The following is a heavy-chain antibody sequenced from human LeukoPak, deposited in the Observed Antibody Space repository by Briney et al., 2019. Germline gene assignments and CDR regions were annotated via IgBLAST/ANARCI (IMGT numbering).Heavy chain of an antibody. Sequence: GGSLRLSCAGAGMNISAYSMNWVRQTPGKGLEWVSSISSSSKYVYYGASMKGRFTISRDNAENSLYLQMNSLRAEDTAVYYCVRESSVWVGPGIGRPLDVWGKGTAVTVSS. CDR2: ISSSSKYV. CDR3: VRESSVWVGPGIGRPLDV. CDR1: GMNISAYS. V-gene: IGHV3-21*01. J-gene: IGHJ6*04. D-gene: IGHD3-16*01.